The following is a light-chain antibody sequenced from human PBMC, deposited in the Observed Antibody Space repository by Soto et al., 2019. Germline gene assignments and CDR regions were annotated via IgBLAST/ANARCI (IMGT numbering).Light chain of an antibody. CDR2: AAS. CDR1: QGISTY. V-gene: IGKV1-39*01. CDR3: QQSFTTPWT. Sequence: DIQMTQSPSSLSASVGDRVTITCRASQGISTYLNWFQQKPGKAPKLLFYAASSLQSGVPSRFSGSGSGTDFTLTISSLQPEDIATYYCQQSFTTPWTFGPGTKVEIK. J-gene: IGKJ1*01.